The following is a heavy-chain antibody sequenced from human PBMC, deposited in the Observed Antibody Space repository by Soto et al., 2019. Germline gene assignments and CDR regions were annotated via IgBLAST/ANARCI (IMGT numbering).Heavy chain of an antibody. CDR3: AREVEVHPPLFGA. Sequence: QLQLVQSGTEVKKPGSSVTVSCKASGGTFGNYAINWLRQAPGQGLQWMGDISPMFHKANYEQTFQGRVSITADESTNTVYMELSSLRSEDTALYYCAREVEVHPPLFGAWGQGTLITVSS. J-gene: IGHJ5*02. D-gene: IGHD3-10*01. CDR2: ISPMFHKA. CDR1: GGTFGNYA. V-gene: IGHV1-69*01.